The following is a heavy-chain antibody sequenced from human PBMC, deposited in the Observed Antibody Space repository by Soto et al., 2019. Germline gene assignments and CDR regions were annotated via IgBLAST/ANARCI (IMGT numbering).Heavy chain of an antibody. CDR3: ARTLRGVVVVVAATRARYFDY. D-gene: IGHD2-15*01. Sequence: SETLSLTCTVSGGSISSGGYYWSWIRQHPGKGLEWIGYIYYSGSTYYNPSLKSRVTISVDTSKNQFSLKLSSVTAADTAVYYCARTLRGVVVVVAATRARYFDYWGQGTLVTVSS. J-gene: IGHJ4*02. CDR1: GGSISSGGYY. CDR2: IYYSGST. V-gene: IGHV4-31*03.